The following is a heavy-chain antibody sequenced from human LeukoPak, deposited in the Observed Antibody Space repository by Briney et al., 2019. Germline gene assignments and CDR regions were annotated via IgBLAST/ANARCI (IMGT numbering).Heavy chain of an antibody. CDR1: GGSITSSSYY. D-gene: IGHD1-26*01. J-gene: IGHJ4*02. V-gene: IGHV4-61*05. CDR2: IYYSGST. Sequence: SETLSLTCTVSGGSITSSSYYWSWIRQPPGKGLEWIGYIYYSGSTNYNPSLKSRVTISVDTSKNQFSLKLSSVTAADTAVYYCARSGHRDYFDYWGQGTLVTVSS. CDR3: ARSGHRDYFDY.